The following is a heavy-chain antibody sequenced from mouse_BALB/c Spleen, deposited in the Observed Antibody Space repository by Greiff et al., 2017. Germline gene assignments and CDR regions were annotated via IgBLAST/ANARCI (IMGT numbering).Heavy chain of an antibody. CDR3: ARNWRDGNPFAY. CDR1: GFSLTSYG. J-gene: IGHJ3*01. D-gene: IGHD2-1*01. Sequence: VKVEESGPGLVQPSQSLSITCTVSGFSLTSYGVHWVRQSPGKGLEWLGVIWSGGSTDYNAAFISRLSISKDNSKSQVFFKMNSLQANDTAIYYCARNWRDGNPFAYWGQGTLVTVSA. V-gene: IGHV2-2*02. CDR2: IWSGGST.